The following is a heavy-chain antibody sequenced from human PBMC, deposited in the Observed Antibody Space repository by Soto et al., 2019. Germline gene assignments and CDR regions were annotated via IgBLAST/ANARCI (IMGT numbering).Heavy chain of an antibody. CDR2: ISWNSGSI. Sequence: SLRLSCAASGFTFDDYAMHWVRQAPGKGLEWVSGISWNSGSIGYADSVKGRFTISRDNAKNSLYLQMNSLRAEDTALYYCAKERQSIMYWFDPWGQGTLVTVSS. CDR3: AKERQSIMYWFDP. V-gene: IGHV3-9*01. D-gene: IGHD6-6*01. J-gene: IGHJ5*02. CDR1: GFTFDDYA.